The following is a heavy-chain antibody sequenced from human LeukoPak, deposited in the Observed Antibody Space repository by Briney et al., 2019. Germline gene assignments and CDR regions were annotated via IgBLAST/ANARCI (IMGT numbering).Heavy chain of an antibody. CDR3: ARDLGKGGRAYYYDSSGYYPDDY. CDR1: GYTFTSYA. Sequence: AASVKVSCKASGYTFTSYAMHWVRQAPGQRLEWMGWINAGNGNTKYSQKFQGRVTITRDTSASTVYMELSSLRSEDTAVYYCARDLGKGGRAYYYDSSGYYPDDYWGQGTLVTVSS. V-gene: IGHV1-3*01. J-gene: IGHJ4*02. CDR2: INAGNGNT. D-gene: IGHD3-22*01.